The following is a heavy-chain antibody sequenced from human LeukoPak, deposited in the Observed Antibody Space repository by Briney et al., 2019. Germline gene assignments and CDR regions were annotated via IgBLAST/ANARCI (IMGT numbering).Heavy chain of an antibody. D-gene: IGHD6-13*01. Sequence: ASVKVSCKASGYTFTSYGISWVRQAPGQGLEWMGWISAYNGNTNYAQKLQGRVTMTTDTSTSTAYMELRSLRSDDTAVYYCARDAPGGSSSWYPGWFDPWGQGTLVTVSS. V-gene: IGHV1-18*01. J-gene: IGHJ5*02. CDR2: ISAYNGNT. CDR3: ARDAPGGSSSWYPGWFDP. CDR1: GYTFTSYG.